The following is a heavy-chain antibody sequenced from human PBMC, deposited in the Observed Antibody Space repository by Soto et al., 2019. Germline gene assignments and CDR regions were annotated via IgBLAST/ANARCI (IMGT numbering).Heavy chain of an antibody. D-gene: IGHD3-22*01. J-gene: IGHJ4*02. CDR1: GGTFSSCA. V-gene: IGHV1-69*13. Sequence: SVKVSCKASGGTFSSCAISWVRQAPGQGLEWMGGIIPIFGTANYAQKFQGRVTITADESTSTAYMELSSLRSEDTAVYYCARDGPPVGLYDSSGYYYDYWGQGTLVTVSS. CDR2: IIPIFGTA. CDR3: ARDGPPVGLYDSSGYYYDY.